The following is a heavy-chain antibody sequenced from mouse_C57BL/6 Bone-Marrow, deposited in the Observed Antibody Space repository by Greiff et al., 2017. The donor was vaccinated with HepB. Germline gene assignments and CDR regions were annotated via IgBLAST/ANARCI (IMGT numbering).Heavy chain of an antibody. CDR2: IDPENGDT. J-gene: IGHJ1*03. V-gene: IGHV14-4*01. D-gene: IGHD1-1*01. CDR3: TTSTVVYWYFDV. Sequence: VQLKQSGAELVRPGASVKLSCTASGFNIKDDYMHWVKQRPEQGLEWIGWIDPENGDTEYASKFQGKATITADTSSNTAYLQLSSLTSEDTAVYYCTTSTVVYWYFDVWGTGTTVTVSS. CDR1: GFNIKDDY.